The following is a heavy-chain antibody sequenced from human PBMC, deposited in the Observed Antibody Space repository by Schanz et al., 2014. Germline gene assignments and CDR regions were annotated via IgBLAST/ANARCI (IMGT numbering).Heavy chain of an antibody. V-gene: IGHV3-11*06. CDR3: ARDKGGCYPFDY. Sequence: VQLVESGGTLVKPGGSLRLSCVVSGFTFSDYYMSWIRQAPGKGPEWVSYISGGSDTYYADSVKGRFTISRDNAKNSLYLQMNSLRAEDTAVYYCARDKGGCYPFDYWGQGTLVTVSS. CDR2: ISGGSDT. J-gene: IGHJ4*02. D-gene: IGHD3-3*01. CDR1: GFTFSDYY.